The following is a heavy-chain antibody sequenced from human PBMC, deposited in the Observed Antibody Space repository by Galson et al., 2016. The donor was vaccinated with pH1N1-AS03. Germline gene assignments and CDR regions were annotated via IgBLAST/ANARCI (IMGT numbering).Heavy chain of an antibody. V-gene: IGHV3-64*01. CDR1: GFTFSSYA. Sequence: SLRLSCAVGGFTFSSYAMFWVRQAPGKGLEYVSVISGNGFSTYYANSVKDRFTVSRDNSKNTLYLQMGSLRVEDMAVYYCARGPVLYANYWFPPPDYWGQGTLVTVSS. D-gene: IGHD4/OR15-4a*01. J-gene: IGHJ4*02. CDR2: ISGNGFST. CDR3: ARGPVLYANYWFPPPDY.